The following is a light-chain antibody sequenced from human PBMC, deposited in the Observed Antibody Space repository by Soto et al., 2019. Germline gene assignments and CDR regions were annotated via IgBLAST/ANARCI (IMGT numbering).Light chain of an antibody. CDR1: QRVSSY. V-gene: IGKV3-11*01. Sequence: EIVLTQSPATLFLSPGERATLSCRASQRVSSYLAWYQQKPGQAPRLLIYDASNRATGIPARFSGSGSGTDFSLTISSLEPEDFAVYYCQQRITFGQGTRLEIK. J-gene: IGKJ5*01. CDR3: QQRIT. CDR2: DAS.